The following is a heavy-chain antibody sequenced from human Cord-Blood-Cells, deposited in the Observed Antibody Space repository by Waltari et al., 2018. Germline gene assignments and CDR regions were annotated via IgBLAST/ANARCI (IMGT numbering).Heavy chain of an antibody. CDR1: GYTFTGYY. CDR2: INPNSGGT. V-gene: IGHV1-2*04. D-gene: IGHD7-27*01. CDR3: ARGRGYGLGIENFDY. J-gene: IGHJ4*02. Sequence: QVQLVQCGAEVKKPGASVKVSCKASGYTFTGYYMHWVRQLPGQGLEWMGGINPNSGGTNYAQKFQGWVTMTRDTSISTAYMELSRLRSDDTAVYYCARGRGYGLGIENFDYWGQGTLVTVSS.